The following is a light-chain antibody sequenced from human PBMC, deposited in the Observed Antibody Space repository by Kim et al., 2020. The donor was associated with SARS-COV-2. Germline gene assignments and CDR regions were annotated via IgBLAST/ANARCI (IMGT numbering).Light chain of an antibody. V-gene: IGLV1-47*01. J-gene: IGLJ3*02. CDR1: SSNVGTNY. Sequence: QSVLTQSPSASGTPGQRVTISCSGGSSNVGTNYVHWYQQLPGTAPKLLIYKDRQRPSGVPDRFSGSKSGTSASLAISGLQSEDEADYYCATWDDSLSGQVFGGGTKVTVL. CDR2: KDR. CDR3: ATWDDSLSGQV.